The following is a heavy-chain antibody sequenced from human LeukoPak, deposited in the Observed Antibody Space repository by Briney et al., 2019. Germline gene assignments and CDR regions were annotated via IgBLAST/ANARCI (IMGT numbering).Heavy chain of an antibody. V-gene: IGHV1-8*02. J-gene: IGHJ3*02. CDR2: FNANSGNT. CDR1: GYTFTGYH. CDR3: AREYSSGWYVYRGPRTGGDAFDI. Sequence: GASVKVSCKTSGYTFTGYHVHWVRQAPGQGLEWMGWFNANSGNTGYAQKFQGRVTMTRNTSISTAYMELSSLRSEDTAVYYCAREYSSGWYVYRGPRTGGDAFDIWGQGTMVTVSS. D-gene: IGHD6-19*01.